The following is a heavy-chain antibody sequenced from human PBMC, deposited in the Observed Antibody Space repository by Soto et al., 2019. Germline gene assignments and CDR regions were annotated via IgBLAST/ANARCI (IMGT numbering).Heavy chain of an antibody. CDR1: GFTFSSYG. V-gene: IGHV3-33*01. J-gene: IGHJ6*02. Sequence: LRLSCAASGFTFSSYGMHWVRQAPGKGLEWVAVIWYDGSNKYYADSVKGRFTISRDNSKNTLYLQMNSLRAEDTAVYYCARVNPKYYYGMDVWGQGTTVTVSS. CDR3: ARVNPKYYYGMDV. CDR2: IWYDGSNK.